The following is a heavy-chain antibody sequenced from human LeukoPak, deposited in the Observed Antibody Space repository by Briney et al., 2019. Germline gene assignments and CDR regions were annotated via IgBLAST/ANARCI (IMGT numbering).Heavy chain of an antibody. CDR1: GFSFNNYA. CDR3: AKGPVAVAGYYFDH. J-gene: IGHJ4*02. D-gene: IGHD6-19*01. Sequence: GGSLRLSCSASGFSFNNYAMSWIRQAPGKGLTWVSLVSPAYGRTYYADSVKGRFTISRDNPNNTLDLQMNSLTAEDTAVYYCAKGPVAVAGYYFDHWGQGTLVTVSS. V-gene: IGHV3-23*01. CDR2: VSPAYGRT.